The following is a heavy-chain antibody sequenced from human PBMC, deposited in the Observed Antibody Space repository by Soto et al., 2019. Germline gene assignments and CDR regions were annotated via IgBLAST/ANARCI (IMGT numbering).Heavy chain of an antibody. CDR1: GGTFSSYA. CDR3: DRGEVEMATPFDY. Sequence: QVQLVQSGAEVKKPGSSEKVSCKASGGTFSSYAISWVRQAPGQGLEWMRGIIPIFGTANYAQKFQGRVTITADKSTSTAYMELSSLRSEDTAVYYCDRGEVEMATPFDYWGQGTLVTVSS. J-gene: IGHJ4*02. V-gene: IGHV1-69*06. D-gene: IGHD5-12*01. CDR2: IIPIFGTA.